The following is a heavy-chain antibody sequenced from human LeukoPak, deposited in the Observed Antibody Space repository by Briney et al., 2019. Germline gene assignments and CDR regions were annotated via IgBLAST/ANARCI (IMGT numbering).Heavy chain of an antibody. V-gene: IGHV1-2*02. J-gene: IGHJ4*02. CDR2: TNPNSGGT. CDR3: ARGLYDSSDY. D-gene: IGHD3-22*01. Sequence: ASVKVSCKASGYTFTDYSMHWVRQAPGQGLEWMGWTNPNSGGTNYAQKFQGRVTMTRDTSISTAYMELSRLRSDDTAVYYCARGLYDSSDYWGQGTLVTVSS. CDR1: GYTFTDYS.